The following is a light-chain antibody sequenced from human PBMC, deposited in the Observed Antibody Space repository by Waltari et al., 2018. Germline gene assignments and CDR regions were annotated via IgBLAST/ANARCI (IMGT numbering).Light chain of an antibody. CDR2: VNSDGSH. Sequence: QLVLTQSPSASASLGASVKLTCTLSSGHSSNVIAWLQQQPAKGPRYLMKVNSDGSHSKGDRIPVRCSASTSGAERYLSISSVQPEDEADYYCQTGGHGTWVFGGGTKLTVL. CDR1: SGHSSNV. J-gene: IGLJ3*02. V-gene: IGLV4-69*01. CDR3: QTGGHGTWV.